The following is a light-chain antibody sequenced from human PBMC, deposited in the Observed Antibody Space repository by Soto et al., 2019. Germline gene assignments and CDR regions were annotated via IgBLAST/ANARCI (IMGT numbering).Light chain of an antibody. J-gene: IGKJ2*01. CDR3: MQSIQLPRGT. CDR2: DAS. CDR1: QSLLHSDGKTY. Sequence: DIVLTQTPLSLSVTPGQPASISCKSGQSLLHSDGKTYLCWSLQKPGQPPHLLISDASNRFSGVPDRFSGSGSGTDFTLKISRVEAEDVGIYCCMQSIQLPRGTFGQGTKLEIK. V-gene: IGKV2D-29*01.